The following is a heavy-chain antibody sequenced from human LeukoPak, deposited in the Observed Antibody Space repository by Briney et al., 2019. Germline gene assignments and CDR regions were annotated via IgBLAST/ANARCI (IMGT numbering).Heavy chain of an antibody. CDR1: GGSISSYY. Sequence: SETLSLTCTVSGGSISSYYWSWIRQPPGKGLEWIGYIYYSGSTNYNPSLKSRVTISVDTSKNQFSLKLSSVTAADTAVYYCARQAKYCSSTSCYYNWFDPWGQGTLVTVSS. J-gene: IGHJ5*02. D-gene: IGHD2-2*01. CDR3: ARQAKYCSSTSCYYNWFDP. CDR2: IYYSGST. V-gene: IGHV4-59*08.